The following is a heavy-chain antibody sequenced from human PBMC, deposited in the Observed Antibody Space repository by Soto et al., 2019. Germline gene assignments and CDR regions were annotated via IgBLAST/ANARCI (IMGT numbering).Heavy chain of an antibody. J-gene: IGHJ6*02. CDR2: MSPDGSDT. D-gene: IGHD1-1*01. V-gene: IGHV3-74*03. CDR3: AKNPIIQEDTQDV. Sequence: PGGSLGISCTASGFTFTSDWLHWVRQAPGEGLVWVARMSPDGSDTKYADSVEGRFTISRDNSKNTLYLQMNSLRAEDTAVYYCAKNPIIQEDTQDVSDQRTTVTVSS. CDR1: GFTFTSDW.